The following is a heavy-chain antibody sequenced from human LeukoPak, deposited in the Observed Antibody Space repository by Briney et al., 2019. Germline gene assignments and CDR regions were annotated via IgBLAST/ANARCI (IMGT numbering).Heavy chain of an antibody. CDR3: ARGDGDYNY. Sequence: SETLSLTCTVSGGSISSYYWSWIRQPPGKGLEWIGYIYYSGSTNYNPSLKGRVTISVDTSKNQFSLKLSSVTAADTAVYYCARGDGDYNYWGQGTLVTVSS. V-gene: IGHV4-59*01. J-gene: IGHJ4*02. CDR2: IYYSGST. D-gene: IGHD4-17*01. CDR1: GGSISSYY.